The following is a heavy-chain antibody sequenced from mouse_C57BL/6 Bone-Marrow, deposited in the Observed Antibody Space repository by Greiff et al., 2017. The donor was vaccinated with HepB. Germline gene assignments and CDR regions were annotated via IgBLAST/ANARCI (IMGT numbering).Heavy chain of an antibody. Sequence: QVQLQQPGAELVRPGSSVKLSCKASGYTFTSYWMDWVKQRPGHGLEWIGNIYPSDSETHYNQKFKDKATLTVDKSSSTAYMQISSLTSEDSAVYYCSRRGIYYDYVYFDYWGQGTTLTVSS. CDR3: SRRGIYYDYVYFDY. J-gene: IGHJ2*01. V-gene: IGHV1-61*01. D-gene: IGHD2-4*01. CDR2: IYPSDSET. CDR1: GYTFTSYW.